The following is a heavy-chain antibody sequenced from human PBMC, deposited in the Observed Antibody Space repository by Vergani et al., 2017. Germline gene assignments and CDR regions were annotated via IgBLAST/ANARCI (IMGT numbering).Heavy chain of an antibody. V-gene: IGHV3-23*01. CDR2: ISARYPST. CDR3: ARLSYDTTTYLQGGYDC. J-gene: IGHJ4*02. Sequence: EVQLLESGGGLVQPGGSLRLTCAASEFTFSACPMTWVRQAPGKGLEWVSAISARYPSTYYADSVKGRFTISRDNSKNMLYLQMNSLRAEDTAVYYCARLSYDTTTYLQGGYDCWGQGTLVSVSS. D-gene: IGHD2/OR15-2a*01. CDR1: EFTFSACP.